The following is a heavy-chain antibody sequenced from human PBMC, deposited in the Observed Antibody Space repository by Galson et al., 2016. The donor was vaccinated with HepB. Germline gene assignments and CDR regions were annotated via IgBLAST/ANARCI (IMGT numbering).Heavy chain of an antibody. J-gene: IGHJ4*02. Sequence: SLRLSRAASGFTFSSFAMSWVRRVPGKGLEWVSAISGRGDRIRYAESVKGRFIISRDNSKNTLDVELKSLRVEDTAVYYCAKEGWFGELLYGHFDFWGQGTLVTVSS. CDR3: AKEGWFGELLYGHFDF. CDR1: GFTFSSFA. D-gene: IGHD3-10*01. V-gene: IGHV3-23*01. CDR2: ISGRGDRI.